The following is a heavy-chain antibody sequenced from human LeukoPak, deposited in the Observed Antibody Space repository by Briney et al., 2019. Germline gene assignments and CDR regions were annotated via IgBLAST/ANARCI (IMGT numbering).Heavy chain of an antibody. CDR3: ASWAEGPQTGDATLDY. D-gene: IGHD7-27*01. CDR2: ISYDGSNK. Sequence: GGSLRLSCAASGFTFSSYAMHWVRQAPGKGLEWVAVISYDGSNKYYADSVKGRFTISRDNSENTLYLQMNSLRAEDTDVYYCASWAEGPQTGDATLDYWGQGTLVTVSS. V-gene: IGHV3-30-3*01. CDR1: GFTFSSYA. J-gene: IGHJ4*02.